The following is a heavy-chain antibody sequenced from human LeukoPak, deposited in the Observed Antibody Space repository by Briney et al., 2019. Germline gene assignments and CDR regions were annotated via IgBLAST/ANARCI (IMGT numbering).Heavy chain of an antibody. CDR1: GASFLDYN. D-gene: IGHD3-10*01. V-gene: IGHV4-34*01. J-gene: IGHJ4*02. CDR2: VNHRGGT. CDR3: ARQTGSGLFSLP. Sequence: PSETLSLTCAVYGASFLDYNWSWIRQPPGKGLEWIGEVNHRGGTNYNPSLKSPLSLSVDTSKSQFSLKLSSVTAADTAVYYCARQTGSGLFSLPGGQGTLVTVSS.